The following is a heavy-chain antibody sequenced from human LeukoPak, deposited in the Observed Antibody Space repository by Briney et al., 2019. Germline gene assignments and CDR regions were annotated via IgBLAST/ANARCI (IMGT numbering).Heavy chain of an antibody. CDR2: VYESGST. J-gene: IGHJ4*02. CDR1: GGSISSSSYS. D-gene: IGHD3-9*01. V-gene: IGHV4-39*01. Sequence: SETLSLTCTVSGGSISSSSYSWGWIRQPPGKGLEWIGSVYESGSTYYNPSLKSRVTISVDTSKNQFSLMLSAVTAADTAVYYCARRIALAGSTFDYWGQGALVTVSS. CDR3: ARRIALAGSTFDY.